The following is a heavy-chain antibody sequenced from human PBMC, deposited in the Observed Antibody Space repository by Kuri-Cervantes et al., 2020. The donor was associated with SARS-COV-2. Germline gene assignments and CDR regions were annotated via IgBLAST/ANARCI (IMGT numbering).Heavy chain of an antibody. CDR3: ARGYGSGSYIYYYYGMDV. J-gene: IGHJ6*02. V-gene: IGHV4-39*07. CDR2: IYYSGST. Sequence: SETLSLTCTVSGGSISSSSYCWGWIRQPPGKGLEWIGSIYYSGSTNYNPSLKSRVTISVDTSKNQFSLKLSSVTAADTAVYYCARGYGSGSYIYYYYGMDVWGQGTTVTVSS. D-gene: IGHD3-10*01. CDR1: GGSISSSSYC.